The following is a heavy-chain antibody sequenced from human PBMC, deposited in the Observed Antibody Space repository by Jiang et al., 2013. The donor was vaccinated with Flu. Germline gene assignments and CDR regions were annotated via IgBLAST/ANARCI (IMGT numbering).Heavy chain of an antibody. CDR2: IIPIFGTA. CDR1: GGTFSSYA. Sequence: TGAEVKKPGSSVKVSCQASGGTFSSYAISWVRQAPGQGLEWMGGIIPIFGTANYAQKFQGRVTITADESTSTAYMELSSLRSEDTAVYYCARAERGIAVAGTGDAFDIWGQGTMVTVSS. CDR3: ARAERGIAVAGTGDAFDI. V-gene: IGHV1-69*01. D-gene: IGHD6-19*01. J-gene: IGHJ3*02.